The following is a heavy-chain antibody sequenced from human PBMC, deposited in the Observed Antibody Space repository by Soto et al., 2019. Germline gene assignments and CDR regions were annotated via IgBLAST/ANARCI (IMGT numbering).Heavy chain of an antibody. Sequence: GSLRLSCAASGFTFSNAWMSWVRQAPGKGLEWVGRIKSKTDGGTTDYAAPVKGRSTISRDDSKNTLYLQMNSLKTEDTAVYYCTTEPTYYDFWSGYYNYFDYWGQGTLVTVS. J-gene: IGHJ4*02. CDR1: GFTFSNAW. CDR3: TTEPTYYDFWSGYYNYFDY. V-gene: IGHV3-15*01. CDR2: IKSKTDGGTT. D-gene: IGHD3-3*01.